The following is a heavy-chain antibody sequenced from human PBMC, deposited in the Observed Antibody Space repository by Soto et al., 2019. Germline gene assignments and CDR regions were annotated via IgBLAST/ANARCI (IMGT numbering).Heavy chain of an antibody. J-gene: IGHJ6*02. CDR1: GGSFSGHY. D-gene: IGHD3-3*01. V-gene: IGHV4-34*01. Sequence: SETLSLTCAVYGGSFSGHYWSWIRQPPGKGLEWIGEINHSGSTNYNPSLKSRVTISVDTSKNQFSLKLSSVTAADTAVYYCARRPTYYDFWSGYYGDGYYYGMDVWGQGTTVTVSS. CDR2: INHSGST. CDR3: ARRPTYYDFWSGYYGDGYYYGMDV.